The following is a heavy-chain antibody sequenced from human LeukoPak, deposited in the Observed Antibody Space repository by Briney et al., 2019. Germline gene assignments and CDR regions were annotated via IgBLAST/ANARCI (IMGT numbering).Heavy chain of an antibody. J-gene: IGHJ6*02. CDR2: ISWDGGST. V-gene: IGHV3-43D*03. D-gene: IGHD1-26*01. Sequence: PGGSLRLSCAGSGFTVSNNYMIWVRQAPGKGLEWVSLISWDGGSTYYADSVKGRFTISRDNSKNSLYLQMNSLRAEGTALYYCAKDAESSGSYDYYYGMDVWGQGTTVTVSS. CDR1: GFTVSNNY. CDR3: AKDAESSGSYDYYYGMDV.